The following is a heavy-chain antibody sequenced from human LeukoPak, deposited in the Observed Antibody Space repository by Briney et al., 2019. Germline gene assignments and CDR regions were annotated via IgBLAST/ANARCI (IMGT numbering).Heavy chain of an antibody. Sequence: SQTLSLTCTFSGASIGTGGYYWTWIRQPPGGGLEWIGYIYYTGSIDYNPSLKSRLTISLDKSKNQFSLKLSSVTAADTAIYYCARDLSYYFGSGTSALDVWGQGTAVTVSS. V-gene: IGHV4-31*03. CDR2: IYYTGSI. CDR1: GASIGTGGYY. J-gene: IGHJ6*02. CDR3: ARDLSYYFGSGTSALDV. D-gene: IGHD3-10*01.